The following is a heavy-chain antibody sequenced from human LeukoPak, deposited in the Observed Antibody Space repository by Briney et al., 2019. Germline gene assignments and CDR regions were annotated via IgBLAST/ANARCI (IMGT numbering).Heavy chain of an antibody. V-gene: IGHV3-7*01. CDR2: IKPDGSEK. D-gene: IGHD2/OR15-2a*01. CDR3: VSFYETY. CDR1: GFTFTNYW. J-gene: IGHJ4*02. Sequence: GGSLRLSCVASGFTFTNYWMSWVRQTPGKGLEWVANIKPDGSEKYYVDSVKGRFTISKDNAKNTVYLQMNNLRAEDTAVYYCVSFYETYWGRGTLVTVSS.